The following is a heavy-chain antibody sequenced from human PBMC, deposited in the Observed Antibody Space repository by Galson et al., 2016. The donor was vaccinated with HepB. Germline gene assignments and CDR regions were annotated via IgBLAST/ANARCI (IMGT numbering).Heavy chain of an antibody. CDR1: GFTLSNSA. Sequence: SLRLSCAASGFTLSNSAMSWVRQAPGKGLEWVSAMSDSGGSTYYPDSVKGRFTISRDNSKNTLYLQMNSLRAEDTAVYYCASLRFKGFDLWGRGTLVTVSS. D-gene: IGHD3-3*01. J-gene: IGHJ2*01. CDR3: ASLRFKGFDL. V-gene: IGHV3-23*01. CDR2: MSDSGGST.